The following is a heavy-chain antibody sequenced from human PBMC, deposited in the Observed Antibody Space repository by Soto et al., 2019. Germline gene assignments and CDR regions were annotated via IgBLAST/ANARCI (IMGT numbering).Heavy chain of an antibody. Sequence: QVQLVQSGAEEKRPGASVTVSCKASGYTFTYYTMHWVRQAPGQSLEWMGWINVGDGNTKYSPNFQGRITITRDTSARTVYMELSSLRSEDTAVYFCTRDYYDSSGYYPKFDYWGQGTLVTVSS. J-gene: IGHJ4*02. D-gene: IGHD3-22*01. V-gene: IGHV1-3*05. CDR1: GYTFTYYT. CDR3: TRDYYDSSGYYPKFDY. CDR2: INVGDGNT.